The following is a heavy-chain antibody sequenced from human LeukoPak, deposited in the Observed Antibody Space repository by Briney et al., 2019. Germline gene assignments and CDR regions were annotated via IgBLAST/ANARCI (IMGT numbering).Heavy chain of an antibody. Sequence: PSETLSLTCTLSGDSTNTYFWSWIRQSPGKGLEWIGYIYYTGTTNYNPSLKSRVTISVDTSKNQFSLKLSSVTAADTAVYWCARGIIRGADTPYYYGMDVWGRGTTVTVSS. V-gene: IGHV4-59*01. D-gene: IGHD3-10*01. CDR3: ARGIIRGADTPYYYGMDV. J-gene: IGHJ6*02. CDR1: GDSTNTYF. CDR2: IYYTGTT.